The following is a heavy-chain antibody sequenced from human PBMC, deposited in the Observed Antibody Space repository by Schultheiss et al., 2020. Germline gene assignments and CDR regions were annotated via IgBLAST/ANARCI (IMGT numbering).Heavy chain of an antibody. CDR2: IYYSGST. D-gene: IGHD1-14*01. CDR1: GGSITRSNW. Sequence: SETLSLTCAVSGGSITRSNWWSWVRQSPGKGLEWIGSIYYSGSTNYNPSLKSRVTISVDTSNNQFSLKLSSVTAADTAVYYCARAPRTTNRRGSHFQHWGQGTLVTVSS. CDR3: ARAPRTTNRRGSHFQH. V-gene: IGHV4-4*02. J-gene: IGHJ1*01.